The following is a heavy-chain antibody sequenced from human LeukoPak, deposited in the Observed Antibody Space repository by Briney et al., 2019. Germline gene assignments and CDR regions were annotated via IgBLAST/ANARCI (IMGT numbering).Heavy chain of an antibody. CDR1: GFTISDYW. CDR3: VRDGGTDWYDP. Sequence: PGGSLRLSCAASGFTISDYWMTWVRQAPGKGLEWVANIKQDGSEKTYVDSVKGRFTISRDNAKNSIFLQMNSLRVEDKAIYYCVRDGGTDWYDPWGQGTLVSVSS. D-gene: IGHD3-16*01. V-gene: IGHV3-7*01. CDR2: IKQDGSEK. J-gene: IGHJ5*02.